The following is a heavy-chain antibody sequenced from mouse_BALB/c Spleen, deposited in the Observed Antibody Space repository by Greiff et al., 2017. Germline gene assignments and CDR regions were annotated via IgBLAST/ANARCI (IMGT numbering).Heavy chain of an antibody. CDR2: IDPANGNT. CDR1: GFNIKDTY. J-gene: IGHJ1*01. V-gene: IGHV14-3*02. D-gene: IGHD1-1*01. Sequence: EVQLQQSGAELVKPGASVKLSCTASGFNIKDTYMHWVKQRPEQGLEWIGRIDPANGNTKYDPKFQGKATITADTSSNTAYLQLSSLTSEDTAVYYCARCYYYGSRRYFDVWGAGTTVTVSS. CDR3: ARCYYYGSRRYFDV.